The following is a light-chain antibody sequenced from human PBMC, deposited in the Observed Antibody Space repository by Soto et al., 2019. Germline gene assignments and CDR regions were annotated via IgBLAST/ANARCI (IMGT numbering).Light chain of an antibody. CDR1: SSDSANYNL. V-gene: IGLV2-23*01. J-gene: IGLJ1*01. CDR3: CSSSAGGAAV. CDR2: EGS. Sequence: QSALTQPASVSGSPGQAITISCTGISSDSANYNLVSWYQHFTGKAPKLIIFEGSQRPSGASARFSGSTSGNTASLTISGLQADDEADYYCCSSSAGGAAVFGTGTKLTVL.